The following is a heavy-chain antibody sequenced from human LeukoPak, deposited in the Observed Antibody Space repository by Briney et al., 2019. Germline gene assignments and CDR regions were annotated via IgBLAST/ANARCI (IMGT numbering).Heavy chain of an antibody. CDR2: IKQDESEK. Sequence: PGGSLRLSCAASGFAFSSYFMGWVRQAPGKGLQWVAHIKQDESEKYFVDSVKGRFTISRDNARNSLYLQMNSLRAEDTAVYYCARDLLYYDILTGLALDYWGQGTLVTVSS. CDR3: ARDLLYYDILTGLALDY. V-gene: IGHV3-7*01. D-gene: IGHD3-9*01. CDR1: GFAFSSYF. J-gene: IGHJ4*02.